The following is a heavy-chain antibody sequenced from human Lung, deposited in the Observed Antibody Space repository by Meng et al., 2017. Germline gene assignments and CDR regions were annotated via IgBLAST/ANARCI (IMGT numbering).Heavy chain of an antibody. CDR3: ARGRSNETIFEY. CDR2: LIAVFDKT. V-gene: IGHV1-69*13. J-gene: IGHJ4*02. CDR1: GGSFSTHT. Sequence: QVQLVQSGAEVKKPGSSVKVACKTSGGSFSTHTFSWVRQAPGQGLEWMGGLIAVFDKTKEATRLQDRVKFKEEESKSKAYMELRSMTFEETEVYFCARGRSNETIFEYWGKGTMV. D-gene: IGHD3-16*01.